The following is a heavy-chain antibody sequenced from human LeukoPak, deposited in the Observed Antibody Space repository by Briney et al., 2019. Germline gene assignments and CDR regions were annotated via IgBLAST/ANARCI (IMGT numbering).Heavy chain of an antibody. Sequence: GGTLRLSCAASGFTFSSYGMSWVRQAPGKGLEWVSAISGSGGSTYYADSVKGRFTISRDNSKNTLYLQMNSLRAEDTAVYYCAKGYYCGGDCYPNWFDPWGQGTLVTVSS. V-gene: IGHV3-23*01. CDR2: ISGSGGST. CDR3: AKGYYCGGDCYPNWFDP. CDR1: GFTFSSYG. D-gene: IGHD2-21*02. J-gene: IGHJ5*02.